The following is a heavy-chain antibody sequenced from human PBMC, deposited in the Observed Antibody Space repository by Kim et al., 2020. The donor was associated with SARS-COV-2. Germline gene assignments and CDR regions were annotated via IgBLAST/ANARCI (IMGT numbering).Heavy chain of an antibody. D-gene: IGHD1-26*01. V-gene: IGHV1-2*02. CDR3: AREGGTMTGGYFDY. J-gene: IGHJ4*02. Sequence: QKVQGMATMTVDTSLSTAYMELSRLRSDDTAVYYCAREGGTMTGGYFDYWGQGTLVTVSS.